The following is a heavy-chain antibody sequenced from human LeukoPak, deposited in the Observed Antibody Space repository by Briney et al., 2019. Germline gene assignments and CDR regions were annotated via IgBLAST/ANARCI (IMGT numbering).Heavy chain of an antibody. CDR1: GFTFSSYE. J-gene: IGHJ4*02. D-gene: IGHD3-10*01. CDR2: ISSSGSTI. Sequence: GGSLRLSCAASGFTFSSYEMNWVRQAPGKGLEWVSYISSSGSTIYYADSVKGRFTISRDNAKNSLYLQMNSLGAEDTAVYYCARVATNSGAYFGYWGQGTLVTVSS. CDR3: ARVATNSGAYFGY. V-gene: IGHV3-48*03.